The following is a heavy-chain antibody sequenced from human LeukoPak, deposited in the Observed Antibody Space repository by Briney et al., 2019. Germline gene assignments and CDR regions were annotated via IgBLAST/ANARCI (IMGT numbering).Heavy chain of an antibody. Sequence: GASVKVSCKASGYTFTSYGISWVRQAPGQGREWRGWISAYNGNTNYAQKLQGRVTMTTDTSTSTAYMELRSLRSDDTAVYYCASSPEYCSSTSCTLDYWGQGTLVTVSS. CDR2: ISAYNGNT. V-gene: IGHV1-18*01. D-gene: IGHD2-2*01. CDR3: ASSPEYCSSTSCTLDY. J-gene: IGHJ4*02. CDR1: GYTFTSYG.